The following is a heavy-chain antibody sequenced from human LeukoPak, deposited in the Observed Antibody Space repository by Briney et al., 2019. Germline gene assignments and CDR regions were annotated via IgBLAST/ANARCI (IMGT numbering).Heavy chain of an antibody. Sequence: WGSLRLSSTASAFACSSHSRDWVRPGPGKGLEWGSKISRGSTSFYYADSVRGRLSSSRDTATSALFLQMNSPRAEDSAVYYCVRESIFGGPFRWPQPKDHYYMDVWGKGSTVTVSS. CDR2: ISRGSTSF. CDR1: AFACSSHS. D-gene: IGHD3-3*01. V-gene: IGHV3-48*01. CDR3: VRESIFGGPFRWPQPKDHYYMDV. J-gene: IGHJ6*03.